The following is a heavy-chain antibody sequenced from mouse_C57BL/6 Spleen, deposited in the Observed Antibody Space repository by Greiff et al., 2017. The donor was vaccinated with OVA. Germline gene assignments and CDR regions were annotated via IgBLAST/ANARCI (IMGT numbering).Heavy chain of an antibody. CDR3: AREGYYGSSYAMDY. Sequence: EVQGVESGGGLVKPGGSLKLSCAASGFTFSSYAMSWVRQTPEKRLEWVATISDGGSYTYYPDNVKGRFTISRDNAKNNLYLQMSHLKSEDTAMYYCAREGYYGSSYAMDYWGQGTSVTVSS. J-gene: IGHJ4*01. CDR2: ISDGGSYT. D-gene: IGHD1-1*01. CDR1: GFTFSSYA. V-gene: IGHV5-4*01.